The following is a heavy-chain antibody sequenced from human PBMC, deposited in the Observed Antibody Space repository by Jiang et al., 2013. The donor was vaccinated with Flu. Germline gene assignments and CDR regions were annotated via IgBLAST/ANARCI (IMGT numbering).Heavy chain of an antibody. CDR3: ARTIFWGHFDY. D-gene: IGHD3-16*01. J-gene: IGHJ4*02. CDR2: IYYSGTT. CDR1: GGSISSSSYY. V-gene: IGHV4-39*07. Sequence: PGLVKPSETLSLTCTVSGGSISSSSYYWGWIRQPPGKGLEWIGTIYYSGTTYYNPSLKSRVTTSVDTTKNHFSLKLSSVTAADTAVYFCARTIFWGHFDYWGQGTLVTVSS.